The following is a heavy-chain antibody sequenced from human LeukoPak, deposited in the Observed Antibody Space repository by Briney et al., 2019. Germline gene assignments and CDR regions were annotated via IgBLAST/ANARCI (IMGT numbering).Heavy chain of an antibody. CDR1: GYTFTGYG. V-gene: IGHV1-18*01. CDR2: ISAYNGNT. J-gene: IGHJ4*02. Sequence: ASVKVSCKASGYTFTGYGISWVRQAPGQGLEWMGWISAYNGNTNYAQKLQGRVTMTTDTSTSTAYMELRSLRSDDTAVYYCAKSHDYGDYGEFDYWGQGTLVTVSS. CDR3: AKSHDYGDYGEFDY. D-gene: IGHD4-17*01.